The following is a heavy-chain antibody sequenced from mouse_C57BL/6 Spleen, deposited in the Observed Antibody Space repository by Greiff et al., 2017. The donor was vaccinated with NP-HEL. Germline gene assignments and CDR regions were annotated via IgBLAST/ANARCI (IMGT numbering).Heavy chain of an antibody. CDR3: ARCPYAGGAMDY. CDR2: IDPSDSYT. Sequence: VQLQQSGAELVMPGASVKLSCKASGYTFTSYWMHWVKQRPGQGLEWIGEIDPSDSYTNYNQKFKGKSTLTVDKSSSTAYMQLSSLTSEDSAVYYCARCPYAGGAMDYWGQGTSVTVSS. V-gene: IGHV1-69*01. D-gene: IGHD2-12*01. J-gene: IGHJ4*01. CDR1: GYTFTSYW.